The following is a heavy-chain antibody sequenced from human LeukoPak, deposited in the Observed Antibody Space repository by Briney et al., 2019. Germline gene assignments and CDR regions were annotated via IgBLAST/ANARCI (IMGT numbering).Heavy chain of an antibody. V-gene: IGHV1-69*05. J-gene: IGHJ4*02. Sequence: ASVKVSCKASGVTFTTDSISWVRQAPGQGLEWMGGIIPIFGTTDYAQKFQDRVTIATDESMTTAYMELSSLRSEDTAIYYCARAGMGHDGDYTYWGQGTLVTVSS. CDR2: IIPIFGTT. D-gene: IGHD4-17*01. CDR3: ARAGMGHDGDYTY. CDR1: GVTFTTDS.